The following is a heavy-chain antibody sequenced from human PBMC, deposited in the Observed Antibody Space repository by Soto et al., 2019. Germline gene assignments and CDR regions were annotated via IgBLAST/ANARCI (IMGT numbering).Heavy chain of an antibody. CDR2: IIPIFGTA. CDR3: AREESYSGYYPHDAFDI. D-gene: IGHD3-22*01. V-gene: IGHV1-69*13. J-gene: IGHJ3*02. CDR1: GGTFSMYA. Sequence: GGSVKVSCKASGGTFSMYAISGVLQSPLQGLEWMGGIIPIFGTANYAQKFQGRVTITADESTSTAYMELSSLRSEDTAVYYCAREESYSGYYPHDAFDIWGQGTMVTVSS.